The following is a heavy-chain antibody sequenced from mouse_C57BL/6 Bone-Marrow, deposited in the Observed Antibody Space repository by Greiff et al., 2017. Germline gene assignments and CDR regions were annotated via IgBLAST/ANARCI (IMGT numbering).Heavy chain of an antibody. CDR3: ARAGILWLRRAWFAY. CDR2: INPSNGGT. V-gene: IGHV1-53*01. J-gene: IGHJ3*01. D-gene: IGHD2-2*01. Sequence: VQLQQPGTELVKPGASVKLSCKASGYTFTSYWMHWVKQRPGQGLEWIGNINPSNGGTNYNEKFKSKATLTVDKSSSTAYMQLSSLTSEYSAVYYCARAGILWLRRAWFAYWGQGTLVTVSA. CDR1: GYTFTSYW.